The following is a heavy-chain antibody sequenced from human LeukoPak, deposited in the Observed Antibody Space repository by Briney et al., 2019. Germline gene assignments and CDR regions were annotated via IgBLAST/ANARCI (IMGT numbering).Heavy chain of an antibody. Sequence: GGSLRLSCAASGFTFSSYAMSWVRQAPGKGLEWVSAISGSGSTYYADSVKGRFTISRDNSKNTLYLQMNSLRAEDTAVYYCAKDQGSSGWYDYFDYWGQGTLVTVSS. D-gene: IGHD6-19*01. CDR2: ISGSGST. V-gene: IGHV3-23*01. CDR3: AKDQGSSGWYDYFDY. CDR1: GFTFSSYA. J-gene: IGHJ4*02.